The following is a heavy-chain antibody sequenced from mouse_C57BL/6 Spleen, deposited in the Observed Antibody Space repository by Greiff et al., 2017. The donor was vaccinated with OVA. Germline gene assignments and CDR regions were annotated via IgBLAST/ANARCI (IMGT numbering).Heavy chain of an antibody. CDR2: ISNKATGYTT. D-gene: IGHD1-1*01. J-gene: IGHJ4*01. Sequence: EVQGVESGGGLVQPGGSLSLSCAASGFTFTDYYMSWVRQPPGKALEWLGFISNKATGYTTEYSASVKGRFTISRDNSQSVLYLQMNALRAEDSATYFGARVYEDYAMDYWGQGTSDTVSS. CDR3: ARVYEDYAMDY. V-gene: IGHV7-3*01. CDR1: GFTFTDYY.